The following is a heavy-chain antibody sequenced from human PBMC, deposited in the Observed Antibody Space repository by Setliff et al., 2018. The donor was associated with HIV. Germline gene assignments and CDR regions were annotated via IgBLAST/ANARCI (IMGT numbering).Heavy chain of an antibody. CDR1: GGSISRGSYY. CDR2: INHSGST. CDR3: AREGQIAARALVY. J-gene: IGHJ4*02. V-gene: IGHV4-39*07. D-gene: IGHD6-6*01. Sequence: SETLSLTCTVSGGSISRGSYYWSWIRQPPGKGLEWIGEINHSGSTNYNPSLKSRVTISVDTSKNQFSLKLSSVTAADTAVYYCAREGQIAARALVYWGQGTLVTVSS.